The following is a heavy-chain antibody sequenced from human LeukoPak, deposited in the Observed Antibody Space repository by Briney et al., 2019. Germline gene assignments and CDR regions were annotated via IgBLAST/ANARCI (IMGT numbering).Heavy chain of an antibody. CDR1: GYTFTGHY. CDR3: ARGTVLRFLEWLSTGYFDL. CDR2: INPNSGGT. Sequence: GAPVKVSCKASGYTFTGHYMHWVRQAPGQGLEWMGGINPNSGGTNYAQKFQGRVTMTRDTSISTAYMELSRLRSDDTAVYYCARGTVLRFLEWLSTGYFDLWGRGTLVTVSS. J-gene: IGHJ2*01. D-gene: IGHD3-3*01. V-gene: IGHV1-2*02.